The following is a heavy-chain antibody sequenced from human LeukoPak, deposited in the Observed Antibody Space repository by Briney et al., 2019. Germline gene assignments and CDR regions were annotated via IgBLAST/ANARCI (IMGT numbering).Heavy chain of an antibody. V-gene: IGHV1-2*02. CDR1: GCTFTDYY. Sequence: ASVKVSCKASGCTFTDYYLHWVRQAPGQGLEWMGWINPRNGGTNYAQKFQGRVTMTRDTSSSTAHMELTRLRSDDTAVYYCARGGYYGSGSYYDFDYWGQGTLVTVSS. CDR3: ARGGYYGSGSYYDFDY. J-gene: IGHJ4*02. D-gene: IGHD3-10*01. CDR2: INPRNGGT.